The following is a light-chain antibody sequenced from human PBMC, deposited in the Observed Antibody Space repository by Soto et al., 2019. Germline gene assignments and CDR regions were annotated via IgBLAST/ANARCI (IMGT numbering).Light chain of an antibody. CDR1: SGHSSYA. V-gene: IGLV4-69*01. J-gene: IGLJ2*01. CDR2: LDSDGSH. CDR3: QTWGTGIHVV. Sequence: QPVLTQSPSASDSLGASVKLTCTLSSGHSSYAIAWHQQQPEQGPRYLMKLDSDGSHTKGDAIPDRFSGSSSGAERYLTISRLQSEDEADYNCQTWGTGIHVVFGGGTKLTVL.